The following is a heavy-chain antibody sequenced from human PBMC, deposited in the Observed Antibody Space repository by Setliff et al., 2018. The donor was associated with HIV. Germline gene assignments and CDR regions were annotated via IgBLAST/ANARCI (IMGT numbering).Heavy chain of an antibody. CDR1: RGSFSGHY. D-gene: IGHD3-3*01. V-gene: IGHV4-34*01. J-gene: IGHJ4*02. CDR3: ARGGGFWSGQLDF. CDR2: INHSGIS. Sequence: SETLSLTCAVYRGSFSGHYWSWIRQPPGKGLEWIGEINHSGISNFNPSLKSRVTIPIDTPRNQFSLKLSSVTAADTAVYYCARGGGFWSGQLDFWGQGTLVTVSS.